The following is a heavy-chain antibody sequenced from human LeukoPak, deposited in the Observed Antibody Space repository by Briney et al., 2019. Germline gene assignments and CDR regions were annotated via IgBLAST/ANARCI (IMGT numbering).Heavy chain of an antibody. CDR1: GGTFSSYS. D-gene: IGHD6-13*01. CDR3: ARLMGIAAADLYYFDY. Sequence: VASVKVSCKASGGTFSSYSISWVRQAPGQGLEWMGGIIPIFGTANYAQNFQGRVTITADESSSTAFMELRSLRSDDTAVYHCARLMGIAAADLYYFDYWGQGTLVTVSS. J-gene: IGHJ4*02. V-gene: IGHV1-69*13. CDR2: IIPIFGTA.